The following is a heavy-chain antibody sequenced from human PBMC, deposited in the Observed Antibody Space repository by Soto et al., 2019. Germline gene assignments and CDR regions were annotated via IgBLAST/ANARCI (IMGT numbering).Heavy chain of an antibody. CDR2: ISGSGGST. D-gene: IGHD3-10*01. CDR3: AKYITMVRGVIIEAFGI. V-gene: IGHV3-23*01. CDR1: GFTFSSYA. J-gene: IGHJ3*02. Sequence: HPGGSLRLSCAASGFTFSSYAMSWVRQAPGKGLEWVSAISGSGGSTYYADSVKGRFTISRDNSKNTLYLQMNSLRAEDTAVYYCAKYITMVRGVIIEAFGIWGQGTMVTVSS.